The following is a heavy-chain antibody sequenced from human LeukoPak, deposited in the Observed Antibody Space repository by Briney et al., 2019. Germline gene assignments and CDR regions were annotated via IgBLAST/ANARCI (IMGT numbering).Heavy chain of an antibody. CDR3: ARDLPLWFGELGNYYYYYGMDV. D-gene: IGHD3-10*01. J-gene: IGHJ6*02. V-gene: IGHV3-21*01. CDR1: GFTFSSYS. Sequence: GGSLRLSCAASGFTFSSYSMNWVRQAPGKRLEWVSSISSSSSYIYYADSVKGRFTTSRDNAKNSLYLQMNSLRAEDTAVYYCARDLPLWFGELGNYYYYYGMDVWGQGTTVTVSS. CDR2: ISSSSSYI.